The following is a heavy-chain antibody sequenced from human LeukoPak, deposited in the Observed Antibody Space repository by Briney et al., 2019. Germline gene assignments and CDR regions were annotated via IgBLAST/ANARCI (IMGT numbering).Heavy chain of an antibody. V-gene: IGHV3-11*04. CDR1: GFTFSDYY. CDR2: ISSSGSTI. Sequence: PGGSLRLSCAASGFTFSDYYMGWIRQAPGKGLEWVSYISSSGSTIYYADSVKGRFTISRDNAKNSLYLQMNSLRAEDTAVYYCARGYSYGHYYFDYWGQGTLVTVSS. CDR3: ARGYSYGHYYFDY. J-gene: IGHJ4*02. D-gene: IGHD5-18*01.